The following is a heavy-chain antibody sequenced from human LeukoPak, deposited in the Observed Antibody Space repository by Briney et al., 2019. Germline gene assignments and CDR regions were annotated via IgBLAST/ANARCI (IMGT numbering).Heavy chain of an antibody. CDR1: GGSITGYY. V-gene: IGHV4-34*01. Sequence: SETLSLTCAVYGGSITGYYWSWIRQPPGKGLEWVGEIHYTGATSYNPSLKSRATISIDTSKNQVSLKLSSVTAADTAVYYCARGNILSGYCFDFRGQGALVTVSS. CDR2: IHYTGAT. J-gene: IGHJ4*02. CDR3: ARGNILSGYCFDF. D-gene: IGHD3-9*01.